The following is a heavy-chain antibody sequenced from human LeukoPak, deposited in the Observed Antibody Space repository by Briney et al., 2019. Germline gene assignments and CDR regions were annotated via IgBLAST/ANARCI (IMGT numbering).Heavy chain of an antibody. CDR2: FDPEDGET. V-gene: IGHV1-24*01. CDR1: GYTLTELS. J-gene: IGHJ6*02. Sequence: ASVKVSCKVSGYTLTELSMHWVRQAPGKGLEWMGGFDPEDGETIYAQKFQGRVTMTEDTSTDTAYMELSSLRSEDTAVYYCATDLRSWGVPAALVYYYYGMDVWGQGTTVTVSS. CDR3: ATDLRSWGVPAALVYYYYGMDV. D-gene: IGHD2-2*01.